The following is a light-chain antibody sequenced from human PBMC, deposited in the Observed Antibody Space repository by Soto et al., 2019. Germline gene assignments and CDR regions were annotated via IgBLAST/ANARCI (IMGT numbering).Light chain of an antibody. J-gene: IGLJ1*01. V-gene: IGLV1-40*01. CDR2: LNI. Sequence: TVTISSTERSSNIEAGYGLHWYHHLPGTAPKLLIYLNINRPSGVPDRFSGSTSGTSASLSITGLQAEDEADYYCQSYDTSLSGYVFGTGTKVTVL. CDR3: QSYDTSLSGYV. CDR1: SSNIEAGYG.